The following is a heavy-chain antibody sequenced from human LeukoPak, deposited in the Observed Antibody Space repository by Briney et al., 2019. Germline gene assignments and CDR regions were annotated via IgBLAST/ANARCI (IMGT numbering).Heavy chain of an antibody. D-gene: IGHD6-19*01. CDR2: ISYDGSNK. CDR1: GFTFSSYG. CDR3: ARGHWLDSFDY. V-gene: IGHV3-30*03. Sequence: GGSLRLSCAASGFTFSSYGMSWVRQAPGKGLEWVAVISYDGSNKYYADSVKGRFTISRDNANNSLYLQMNSLRAEDTAVYYCARGHWLDSFDYWGQGTLVTVSS. J-gene: IGHJ4*02.